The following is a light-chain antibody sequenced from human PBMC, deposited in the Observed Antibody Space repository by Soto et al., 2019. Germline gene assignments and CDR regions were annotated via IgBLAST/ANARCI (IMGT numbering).Light chain of an antibody. J-gene: IGKJ2*01. Sequence: EIVLTQSPGTLSLSPGERASLSCRASQSISSSYLAWYQQKPGQAPRLLIHGVSTRATGIPDRFSGSGSGTDFTLTISRLEPEDFEVYYCQQYVTSQYTFGQGTKVDI. CDR1: QSISSSY. V-gene: IGKV3-20*01. CDR3: QQYVTSQYT. CDR2: GVS.